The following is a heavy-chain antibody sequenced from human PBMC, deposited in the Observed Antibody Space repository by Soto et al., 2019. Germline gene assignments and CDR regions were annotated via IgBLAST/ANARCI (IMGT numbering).Heavy chain of an antibody. D-gene: IGHD6-19*01. CDR3: ARAYSSGWPYYFDY. CDR1: GFTFSSYA. Sequence: GGSLRLSCAPSGFTFSSYAMSWVRQAPGKGLEWVSAISGSGGGRYYADSVKGRFTISRDNSKNTLYLQMNSLRAEDTAVYYCARAYSSGWPYYFDYWGQGTLVTVSS. CDR2: ISGSGGGR. J-gene: IGHJ4*02. V-gene: IGHV3-23*01.